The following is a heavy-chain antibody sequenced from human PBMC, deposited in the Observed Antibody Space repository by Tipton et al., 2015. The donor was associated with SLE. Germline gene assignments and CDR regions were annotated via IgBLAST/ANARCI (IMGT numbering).Heavy chain of an antibody. CDR3: AGGSPARSGYYYYYYMDV. D-gene: IGHD2-2*01. J-gene: IGHJ6*03. CDR1: GGSISSYY. CDR2: IYYSGST. Sequence: TLSLTCTVSGGSISSYYWSWIRQPPGKGLEWIGYIYYSGSTNYNPSLKSRVTISVDTSKNQFSLKLSSVTAADTAVYYCAGGSPARSGYYYYYYMDVWGKGTTVTVSS. V-gene: IGHV4-59*01.